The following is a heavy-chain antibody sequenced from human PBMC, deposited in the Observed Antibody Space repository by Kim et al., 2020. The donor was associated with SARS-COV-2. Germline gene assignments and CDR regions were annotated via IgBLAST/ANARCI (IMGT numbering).Heavy chain of an antibody. Sequence: SATTYADSGKGRFTISRDNAKNTLYLQMNSLRAEDTAVYFCARDSSSALAVWSQGTTVTVSS. J-gene: IGHJ6*02. CDR2: SAT. V-gene: IGHV3-74*01. CDR3: ARDSSSALAV.